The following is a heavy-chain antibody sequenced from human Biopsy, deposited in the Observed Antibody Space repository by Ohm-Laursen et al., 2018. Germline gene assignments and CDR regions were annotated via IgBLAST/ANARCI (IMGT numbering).Heavy chain of an antibody. CDR1: GGPISSSTTYY. CDR2: IYNTETT. Sequence: TLSLTCTVSGGPISSSTTYYWAWPRPPPGEGLEWIGSIYNTETTFYNPSLKSRFTISVDASTSQFSLKVYSVTAADTALYFCARHPTGFWFDPWGHGTLVTVSS. J-gene: IGHJ5*02. CDR3: ARHPTGFWFDP. V-gene: IGHV4-39*01.